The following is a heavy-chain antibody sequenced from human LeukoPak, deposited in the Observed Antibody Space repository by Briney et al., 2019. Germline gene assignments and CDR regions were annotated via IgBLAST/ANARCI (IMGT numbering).Heavy chain of an antibody. CDR2: IKSKTDGGTT. CDR3: TTSPYTHYSGSGSYYPNY. CDR1: GFTFSNAW. V-gene: IGHV3-15*01. Sequence: GGSLRLSCAASGFTFSNAWMSWVRQAPGKGLEWVGRIKSKTDGGTTDYAAPVKGRFTISRDDSKNALYLQMNSLKTEDTAVYYCTTSPYTHYSGSGSYYPNYWGEGTLVTVSS. J-gene: IGHJ4*02. D-gene: IGHD3-10*01.